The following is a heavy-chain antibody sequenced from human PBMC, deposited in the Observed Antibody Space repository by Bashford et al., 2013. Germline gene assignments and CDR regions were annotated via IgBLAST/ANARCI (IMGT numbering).Heavy chain of an antibody. D-gene: IGHD5-12*01. V-gene: IGHV1-18*01. CDR1: GYTFSGYY. J-gene: IGHJ4*02. CDR2: ISGYNAKT. CDR3: VRGGGFSGYDPLYFDN. Sequence: ASVKVSCKTSGYTFSGYYVTWVRQAPGQGLEWMGWISGYNAKTYYIEKLQGRVTMTIDTSTTTAYMELRSLTSDDTAVYFCVRGGGFSGYDPLYFDNWGQGALVTVSS.